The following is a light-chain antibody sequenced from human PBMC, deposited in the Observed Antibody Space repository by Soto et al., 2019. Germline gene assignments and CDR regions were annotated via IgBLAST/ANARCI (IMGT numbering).Light chain of an antibody. Sequence: EIVLTQSPDTLSLSPGERATLFCRASQTLSINSLAWYQQKPGQAPRLLIYAASTRDTGIPDRFNGSGSGTDFALTINRLEPEDFAVYYCQQFDGAPLTLGPGTKVDVK. CDR1: QTLSINS. CDR2: AAS. J-gene: IGKJ3*01. CDR3: QQFDGAPLT. V-gene: IGKV3-20*01.